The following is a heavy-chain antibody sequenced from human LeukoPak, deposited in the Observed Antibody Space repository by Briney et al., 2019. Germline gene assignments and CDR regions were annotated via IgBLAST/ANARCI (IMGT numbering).Heavy chain of an antibody. J-gene: IGHJ3*02. V-gene: IGHV4-4*07. CDR1: GGSISSYY. Sequence: PSETLFLTCSVSGGSISSYYWSWIRQPAGKGLEWIGRIYTSGSTNYNPSLKSRVTMSVDTSKNQLSLKLTSVTAADTAVYYCARTAFSDSSGYPRAFDIWGQGTTVTVSS. D-gene: IGHD3-22*01. CDR3: ARTAFSDSSGYPRAFDI. CDR2: IYTSGST.